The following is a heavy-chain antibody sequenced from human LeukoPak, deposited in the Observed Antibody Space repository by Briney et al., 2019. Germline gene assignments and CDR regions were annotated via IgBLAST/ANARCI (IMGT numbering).Heavy chain of an antibody. D-gene: IGHD5-24*01. CDR1: GFPFSSYW. Sequence: GGSLRLSCVASGFPFSSYWVTWVRQAPGKGLEWVANIKQDGSKKSYVDSVKGRFTISRDNAKNSLYLQMNSLRAEDTAIYYCTRVGYIDEGIDYWGQGTVVTVSS. CDR2: IKQDGSKK. V-gene: IGHV3-7*04. CDR3: TRVGYIDEGIDY. J-gene: IGHJ4*02.